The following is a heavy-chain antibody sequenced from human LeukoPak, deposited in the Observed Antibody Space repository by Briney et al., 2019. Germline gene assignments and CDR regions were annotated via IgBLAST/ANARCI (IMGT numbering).Heavy chain of an antibody. J-gene: IGHJ4*02. Sequence: SETLSLTCTVSGGSISSGGYYWSWIRQPAGKGLEWIGRIYTSGSTNYNPSLKSRVTISVDTSKNQFSLKLSSVTAADTAVYYCARDHLTSQWLWGQGTLVTVSS. CDR3: ARDHLTSQWL. D-gene: IGHD6-19*01. CDR2: IYTSGST. CDR1: GGSISSGGYY. V-gene: IGHV4-61*02.